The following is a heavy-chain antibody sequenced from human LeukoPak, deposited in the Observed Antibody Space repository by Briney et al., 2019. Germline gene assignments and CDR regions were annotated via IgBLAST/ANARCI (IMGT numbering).Heavy chain of an antibody. J-gene: IGHJ4*02. CDR3: ARQPAGDYFDY. CDR2: IYYSGST. CDR1: GGSISSYY. V-gene: IGHV4-59*08. Sequence: PSETLSLTCTASGGSISSYYWSWIRQPPGKGLEWIGYIYYSGSTNYNPSLKSRVTISVDTSKNQFSLKLSSVTAADTAVYYCARQPAGDYFDYWGQGTLVTVSS.